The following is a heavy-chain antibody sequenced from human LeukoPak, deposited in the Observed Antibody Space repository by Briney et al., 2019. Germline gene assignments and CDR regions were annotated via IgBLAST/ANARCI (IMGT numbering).Heavy chain of an antibody. CDR1: GFTFSDYY. CDR2: ISSSGSTI. V-gene: IGHV3-11*01. D-gene: IGHD6-13*01. CDR3: ASLYSSSRRGYYGMDV. Sequence: GVSLRHSCAASGFTFSDYYMSRIRQAPGKGLEWVSYISSSGSTIYYADSVKGRFTISRDNAKNSLYLQMNSLRAEDTAVYYCASLYSSSRRGYYGMDVWGQGTTVTVSS. J-gene: IGHJ6*02.